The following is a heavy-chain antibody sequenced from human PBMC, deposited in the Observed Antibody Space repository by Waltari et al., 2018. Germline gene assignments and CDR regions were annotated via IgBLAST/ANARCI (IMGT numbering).Heavy chain of an antibody. CDR1: GFTLSNYD. J-gene: IGHJ4*02. Sequence: EVQLVESGGHLVQPGGSLRLSCSVSGFTLSNYDMNWVRQAPGKSLGWISFISSSALTIHYAASVKGRFAVSRDNAKNSLYLQMNNLRAEDTAFYFCARERGYDYGIDHWGQGTLVTVSS. V-gene: IGHV3-48*03. CDR2: ISSSALTI. D-gene: IGHD5-18*01. CDR3: ARERGYDYGIDH.